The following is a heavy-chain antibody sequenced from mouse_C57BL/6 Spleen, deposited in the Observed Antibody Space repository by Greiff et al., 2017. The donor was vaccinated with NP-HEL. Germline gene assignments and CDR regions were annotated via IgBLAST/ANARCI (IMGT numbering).Heavy chain of an antibody. CDR2: INYDGSST. Sequence: DVKLVESEGGLVQPGSSIKLSCTASGFTFSDYYMAWVRQVPEKGLEWVANINYDGSSTYYLDSLKSRFIISRDNAKNILYLQMSSLKSEDTATYYCARDGWGLAYWGQGTLVTVSA. D-gene: IGHD2-2*01. V-gene: IGHV5-16*01. CDR1: GFTFSDYY. J-gene: IGHJ3*01. CDR3: ARDGWGLAY.